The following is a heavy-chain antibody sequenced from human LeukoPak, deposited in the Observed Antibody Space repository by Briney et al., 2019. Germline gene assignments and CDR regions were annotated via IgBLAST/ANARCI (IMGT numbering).Heavy chain of an antibody. Sequence: GRSLRLSCAASGFTFSSYAMHWVRQAPGKGLEWVAVISYDGSNKYYADSVKGRFTISRGNSKNTLYLQMNSLRAEDTAVYYCARGKPGTGDYWGQGTLVTVSS. V-gene: IGHV3-30-3*01. CDR3: ARGKPGTGDY. D-gene: IGHD1-7*01. CDR1: GFTFSSYA. J-gene: IGHJ4*02. CDR2: ISYDGSNK.